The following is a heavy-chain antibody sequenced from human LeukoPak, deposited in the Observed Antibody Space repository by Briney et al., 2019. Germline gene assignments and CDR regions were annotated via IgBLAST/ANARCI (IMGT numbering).Heavy chain of an antibody. CDR1: GGSTSSYY. CDR2: IYYSGSN. J-gene: IGHJ5*02. CDR3: ARGRYYYDSSGYHSNWFDP. V-gene: IGHV4-59*01. Sequence: SETLSLTCTVSGGSTSSYYWSWIRQPPGKGLEWIGYIYYSGSNNYNPSLNSRVTISVATSKKQFSLKLSSVTAADTAVYYCARGRYYYDSSGYHSNWFDPWGQGTLVTVSS. D-gene: IGHD3-22*01.